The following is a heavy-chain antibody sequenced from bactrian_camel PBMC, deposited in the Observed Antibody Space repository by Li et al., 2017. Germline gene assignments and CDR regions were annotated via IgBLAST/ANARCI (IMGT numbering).Heavy chain of an antibody. V-gene: IGHV3S31*01. J-gene: IGHJ4*01. CDR2: IVIRDGRT. CDR3: AATGKTRADGLVVLAAGQYNY. Sequence: DVQLVESGGGSVQAGGSLRLSCTVAGYTSRSNCLGWFRRTDEQEREGLAAIVIRDGRTYIADSVKGRFTISQDRAKNTVHLQMNSLKPEDTAMYYCAATGKTRADGLVVLAAGQYNYWGQGTQVTVS. CDR1: GYTSRSNC. D-gene: IGHD1*01.